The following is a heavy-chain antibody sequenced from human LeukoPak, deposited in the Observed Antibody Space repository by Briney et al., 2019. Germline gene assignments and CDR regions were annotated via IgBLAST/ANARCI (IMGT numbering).Heavy chain of an antibody. V-gene: IGHV3-11*04. Sequence: GGSLRLSCAASGFTFSDYYMGWIRQAPGKGLEWISYITNNNGAMFYAGSLEGRFTIFRDNAKNSLYLQMNSLRPDDTAVYYCARDGSSRPFDYWGQGTLVTVSS. CDR3: ARDGSSRPFDY. CDR1: GFTFSDYY. CDR2: ITNNNGAM. D-gene: IGHD6-13*01. J-gene: IGHJ4*02.